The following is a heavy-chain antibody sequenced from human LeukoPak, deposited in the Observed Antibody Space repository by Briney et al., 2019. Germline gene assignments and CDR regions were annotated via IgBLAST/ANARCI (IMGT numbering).Heavy chain of an antibody. CDR2: IKQDGSEK. Sequence: GGSLRLSCAASGFTFSSYWMSWVRQAPGKGLEWVANIKQDGSEKYYVDSVKGRFTISRDNAKNSLYLQMNSLRAEDTAVYYCARDPYYYDSSGFFDYWGQGTLVTVSS. J-gene: IGHJ4*02. CDR3: ARDPYYYDSSGFFDY. CDR1: GFTFSSYW. V-gene: IGHV3-7*01. D-gene: IGHD3-22*01.